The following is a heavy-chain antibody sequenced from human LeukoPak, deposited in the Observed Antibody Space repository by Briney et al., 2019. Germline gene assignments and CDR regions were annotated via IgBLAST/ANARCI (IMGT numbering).Heavy chain of an antibody. CDR2: ISGSGGST. Sequence: GGSLRLSCAASGFTFSSYAMSWVRQAPGKGLEWVSAISGSGGSTYYADSVKGRFTISRDKSKNTLYLQMNSLGTEDTAVYYCAKNPPTAGGTGDYYYYYMDVWGKGTAVTVSS. V-gene: IGHV3-23*01. CDR1: GFTFSSYA. CDR3: AKNPPTAGGTGDYYYYYMDV. D-gene: IGHD6-25*01. J-gene: IGHJ6*03.